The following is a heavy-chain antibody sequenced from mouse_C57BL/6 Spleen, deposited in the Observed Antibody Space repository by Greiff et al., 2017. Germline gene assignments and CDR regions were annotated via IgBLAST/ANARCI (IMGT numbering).Heavy chain of an antibody. J-gene: IGHJ2*01. CDR3: ARDDSNYVGY. D-gene: IGHD2-5*01. CDR1: GYTFTSYW. Sequence: QVQLKQPGAELVKPGASVKLSCKASGYTFTSYWMHWVKQRPGRGLEWIGRIDPNSGGTKYNEKFKSKATLTVDKPSSTAYMQLSSLTSEDSAVYYCARDDSNYVGYWGQGTTLTVSS. V-gene: IGHV1-72*01. CDR2: IDPNSGGT.